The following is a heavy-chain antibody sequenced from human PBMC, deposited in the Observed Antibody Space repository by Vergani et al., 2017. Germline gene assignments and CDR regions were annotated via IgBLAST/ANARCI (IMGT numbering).Heavy chain of an antibody. Sequence: QVQLQQWGAGLLKPSETLSLTCTVSNDSVSNTFYYWGWIRQTPGKGLEWIGSIYYSGSTYYNPSLKSRVTISVDTSKNQFSLRLNSVTAADTAVYYCATTLNDYGDFVFDYWGQGTLVTVSS. CDR3: ATTLNDYGDFVFDY. J-gene: IGHJ4*02. D-gene: IGHD4-17*01. V-gene: IGHV4-39*07. CDR2: IYYSGST. CDR1: NDSVSNTFYY.